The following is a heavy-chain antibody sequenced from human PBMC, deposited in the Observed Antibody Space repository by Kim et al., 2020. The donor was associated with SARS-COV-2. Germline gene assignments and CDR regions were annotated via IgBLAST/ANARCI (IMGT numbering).Heavy chain of an antibody. CDR1: GFTFSGYG. CDR3: ARDFYVPGSDYKYFHY. D-gene: IGHD3-10*01. CDR2: ISYTNTFI. J-gene: IGHJ4*02. V-gene: IGHV3-21*01. Sequence: GGSLRLSCAASGFTFSGYGMHWVRQAPGKGLEWVSSISYTNTFIYYADSLKGRFTISRDNAEKSLYLQMSSLRAEDTAVYYCARDFYVPGSDYKYFHYWGQGTLVTVSS.